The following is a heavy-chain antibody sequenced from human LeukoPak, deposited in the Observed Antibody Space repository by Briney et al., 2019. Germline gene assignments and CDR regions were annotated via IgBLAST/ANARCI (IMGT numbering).Heavy chain of an antibody. CDR2: IYYSGGT. D-gene: IGHD3-16*01. J-gene: IGHJ3*02. CDR3: ARFTVLWDAFDI. CDR1: GGSISSYY. V-gene: IGHV4-59*01. Sequence: PSETLSLTCTVSGGSISSYYWSWIRQPPGKGLEWIGFIYYSGGTNYNPSLKSRVTISVDTSKNQFSLKLSSVTAADTAVYYCARFTVLWDAFDIWGQGTMVTVSS.